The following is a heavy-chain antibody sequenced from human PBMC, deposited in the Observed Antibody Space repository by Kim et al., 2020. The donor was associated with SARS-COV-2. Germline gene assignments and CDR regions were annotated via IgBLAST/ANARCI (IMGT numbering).Heavy chain of an antibody. CDR2: ISGSGGST. V-gene: IGHV3-23*01. CDR3: AKDHKGGDHEVPYFGMDV. J-gene: IGHJ6*02. CDR1: GFTFSSYA. D-gene: IGHD2-2*01. Sequence: GGSLRLSCAASGFTFSSYAMSWVRQAPGKGLEWVSAISGSGGSTYYADSVKGRFTISRDNSKNTLYLQMNSLRAEDTGVYYCAKDHKGGDHEVPYFGMDVWGQGTTVTVSS.